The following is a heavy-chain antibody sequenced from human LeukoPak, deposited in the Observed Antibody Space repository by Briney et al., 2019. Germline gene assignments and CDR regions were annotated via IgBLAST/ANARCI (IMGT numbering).Heavy chain of an antibody. CDR1: GDSISSSHW. J-gene: IGHJ4*02. V-gene: IGHV4-4*02. CDR2: IYYSGST. D-gene: IGHD6-13*01. CDR3: ASRALPNRYSSSPDDY. Sequence: SETLSLTCVVSGDSISSSHWWSWVRQPPGKGLEWIGYIYYSGSTNYNPSLKSRVTISVDTSKNQFSLKLSSVTAADTAVYYCASRALPNRYSSSPDDYWGQGTLVTVSS.